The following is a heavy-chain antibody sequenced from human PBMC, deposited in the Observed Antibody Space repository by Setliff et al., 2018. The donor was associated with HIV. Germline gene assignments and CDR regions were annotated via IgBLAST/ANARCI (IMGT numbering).Heavy chain of an antibody. D-gene: IGHD1-1*01. V-gene: IGHV5-51*01. CDR2: IYPGDSDT. Sequence: GESLKISCKGSGYSFTNHWIGWVRQMPGKGLEWVGIIYPGDSDTRYSPSFQGQVTISVDKSINTAFLQWSGLKASDTAMFYCARSDSANWYVDYWGQGTLVTVSS. CDR1: GYSFTNHW. CDR3: ARSDSANWYVDY. J-gene: IGHJ4*02.